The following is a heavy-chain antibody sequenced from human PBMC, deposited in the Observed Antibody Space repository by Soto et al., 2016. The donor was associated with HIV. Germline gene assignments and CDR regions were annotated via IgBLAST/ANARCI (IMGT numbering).Heavy chain of an antibody. CDR2: ISSNGGST. J-gene: IGHJ3*02. V-gene: IGHV3-64*01. CDR1: GFTFSSYA. CDR3: ARDVLTITMVRGRGDAFDI. D-gene: IGHD3-10*01. Sequence: EVQLVESGGGLVQPGGSLRLSYAASGFTFSSYAMHWVRQAPGKGLEYVSAISSNGGSTYYANSVKGRFTISRDNSKNTVYLQMGSLRAEDTAVYYCARDVLTITMVRGRGDAFDIWGQGTMVTVSS.